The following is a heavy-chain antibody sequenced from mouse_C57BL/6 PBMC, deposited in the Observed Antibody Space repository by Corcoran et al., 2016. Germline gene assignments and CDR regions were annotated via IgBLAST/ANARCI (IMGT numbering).Heavy chain of an antibody. CDR1: AYTFTDYY. CDR3: ARRAVLRFDY. V-gene: IGHV1-75*01. Sequence: QVLLQQSGPELVKPGASLKISYKASAYTFTDYYINWVKQRPAQGLEWIGWIFPGSGSTYYNEKFKGKATLTVDKSSSTAYMLLSSLTSEDSAVYFCARRAVLRFDYWGQGTTLTVSS. J-gene: IGHJ2*01. D-gene: IGHD1-1*01. CDR2: IFPGSGST.